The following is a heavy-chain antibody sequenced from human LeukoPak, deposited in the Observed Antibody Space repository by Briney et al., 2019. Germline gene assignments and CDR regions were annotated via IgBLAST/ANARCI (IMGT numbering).Heavy chain of an antibody. CDR2: IKSKANSYTA. CDR3: TRIVDCSGDTCSDY. V-gene: IGHV3-73*01. Sequence: GSLRLSCAGSGFTFGGSAIHWVRQASGKGLEWVGRIKSKANSYTAAYGASVKGRFSISRDDSKNTAYLQMNSLRIEDTAVYYCTRIVDCSGDTCSDYWGQGTLVTVSS. D-gene: IGHD2-15*01. J-gene: IGHJ4*02. CDR1: GFTFGGSA.